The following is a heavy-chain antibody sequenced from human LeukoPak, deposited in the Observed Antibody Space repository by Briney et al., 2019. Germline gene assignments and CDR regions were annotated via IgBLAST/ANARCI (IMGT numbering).Heavy chain of an antibody. V-gene: IGHV5-51*01. CDR2: IYPGDSDT. CDR3: ARSPGDYEY. Sequence: GESLKISCKGSGYNFATYWIGWVRQMPGKGLEWMGIIYPGDSDTRYSPSLQGQVTISADKSISTTYLQWTSLKASDTAIYYCARSPGDYEYWGQGTLVTASS. J-gene: IGHJ4*02. D-gene: IGHD4-17*01. CDR1: GYNFATYW.